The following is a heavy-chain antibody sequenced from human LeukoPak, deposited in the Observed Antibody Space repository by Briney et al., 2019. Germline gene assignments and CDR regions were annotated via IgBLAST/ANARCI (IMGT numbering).Heavy chain of an antibody. CDR1: GYSFTSYY. Sequence: ASVKVSCKASGYSFTSYYIHCVRQAPGQGLEWMGIINPSGGNTSYAQKFQGRVTMTRDMSTSTVYMELSSLRSEDTAVYYRARGYDYYYYMDVWGKGTTVTVSS. J-gene: IGHJ6*03. CDR2: INPSGGNT. CDR3: ARGYDYYYYMDV. V-gene: IGHV1-46*01.